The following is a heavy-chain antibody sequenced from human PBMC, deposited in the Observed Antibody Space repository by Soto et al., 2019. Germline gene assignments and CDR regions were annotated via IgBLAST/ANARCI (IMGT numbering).Heavy chain of an antibody. J-gene: IGHJ6*02. V-gene: IGHV1-2*02. CDR2: INPNSGGT. D-gene: IGHD3-3*01. CDR1: GYTXTGYY. Sequence: SXKVSFRASGYTXTGYYINLMRQAPGQGLEWLGWINPNSGGTKYAQKFQVRVTMNRDTSVSTVYMDLTRLKYYDTAVYYCAKALKKITIFGYYYYYGMDVWGQGTTGTVSS. CDR3: AKALKKITIFGYYYYYGMDV.